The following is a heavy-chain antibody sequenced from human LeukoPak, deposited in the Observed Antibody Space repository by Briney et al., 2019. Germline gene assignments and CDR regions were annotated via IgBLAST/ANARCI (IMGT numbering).Heavy chain of an antibody. CDR1: GYSFTNYW. J-gene: IGHJ4*02. V-gene: IGHV5-51*01. Sequence: GESLKISCKGSGYSFTNYWIAWVRQMPGKGLEWMGIIYPANSDIRYSPSFQGQVTISADKSISTAYLQWSSLKASDTAIYYCARGTYSSCFDYWGQGTLVTVSS. CDR2: IYPANSDI. D-gene: IGHD5-12*01. CDR3: ARGTYSSCFDY.